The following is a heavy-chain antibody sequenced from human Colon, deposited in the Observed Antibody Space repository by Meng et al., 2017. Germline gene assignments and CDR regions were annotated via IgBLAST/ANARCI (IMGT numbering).Heavy chain of an antibody. CDR1: GGTFSSYA. V-gene: IGHV1-69*06. CDR2: IIPIFGTA. J-gene: IGHJ4*02. Sequence: SVKVSCKASGGTFSSYAISWVRQAPGQGLEWMGGIIPIFGTANYAQKFQGRVTITADKSTSTAYMELSSLRSEGTAVYYCASERRAYYYDSSGYYSFDYWGQGTLVTVSS. D-gene: IGHD3-22*01. CDR3: ASERRAYYYDSSGYYSFDY.